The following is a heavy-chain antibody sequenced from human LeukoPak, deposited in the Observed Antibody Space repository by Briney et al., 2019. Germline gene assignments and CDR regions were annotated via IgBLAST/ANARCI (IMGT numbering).Heavy chain of an antibody. Sequence: GESLKISCQGSGYSFTTYWIGWVRQMPGKGLGWMGIIYPDDSDTRYSPSFQDQITISADKSISTAYLQWSSLKASDTAMYYCARQYRYGYAVDYWGQGTLVTVSS. D-gene: IGHD5-18*01. V-gene: IGHV5-51*01. CDR2: IYPDDSDT. J-gene: IGHJ4*02. CDR1: GYSFTTYW. CDR3: ARQYRYGYAVDY.